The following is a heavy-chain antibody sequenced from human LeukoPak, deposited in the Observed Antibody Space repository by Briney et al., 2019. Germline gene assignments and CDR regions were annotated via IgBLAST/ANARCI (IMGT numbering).Heavy chain of an antibody. CDR2: ISSSSSYI. CDR3: ARDRSTSGLGNWFDP. J-gene: IGHJ5*02. CDR1: GFTFSSYS. V-gene: IGHV3-21*01. Sequence: GGSLRLSCAASGFTFSSYSMNWVRQAPGKGLEWVSSISSSSSYIYYADSVKGRFTISRDNAKNSLYLQMNSLRAEDTAVYYRARDRSTSGLGNWFDPWGQGTLVTVSS. D-gene: IGHD2-2*01.